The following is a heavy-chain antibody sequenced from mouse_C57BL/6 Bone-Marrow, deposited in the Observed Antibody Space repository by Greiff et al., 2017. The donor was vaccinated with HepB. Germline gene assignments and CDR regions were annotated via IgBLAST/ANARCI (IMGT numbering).Heavy chain of an antibody. D-gene: IGHD4-1*02. V-gene: IGHV5-4*01. CDR2: ISDGGSYT. CDR1: GFTFSSYA. CDR3: ARDPQLVDY. Sequence: EVMLVESGGGLVKPGGSLKLSCAASGFTFSSYAMSWVRQTPEKRLEWVATISDGGSYTYYPDNVKGRFTISRDNAKNNLYLQMSHLKSEDTATYYCARDPQLVDYWGQGTTLTVSS. J-gene: IGHJ2*01.